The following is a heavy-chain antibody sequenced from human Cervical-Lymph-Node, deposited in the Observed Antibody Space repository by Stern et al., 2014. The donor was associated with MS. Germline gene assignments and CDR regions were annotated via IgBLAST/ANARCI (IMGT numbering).Heavy chain of an antibody. Sequence: MQLVQSGPEVKRPGESLKISCQASGYTFTSYWIGWVRQRPGKGLHCIAIIFPVGSDIRYSPSFQGKVTISADKSSSTAYLQWNNLKASDTAIYYCARQRYFDYWGQGTLVTVSS. J-gene: IGHJ4*02. CDR1: GYTFTSYW. CDR2: IFPVGSDI. CDR3: ARQRYFDY. V-gene: IGHV5-51*01.